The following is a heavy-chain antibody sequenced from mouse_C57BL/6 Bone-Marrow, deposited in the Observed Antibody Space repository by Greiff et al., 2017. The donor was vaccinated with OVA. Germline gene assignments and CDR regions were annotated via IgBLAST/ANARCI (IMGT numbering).Heavy chain of an antibody. CDR3: AREGFTTVV. CDR2: IYPSDSET. CDR1: GYTFTSYW. D-gene: IGHD1-1*01. V-gene: IGHV1-61*01. J-gene: IGHJ2*01. Sequence: VKLQQPGAELVRPGSSVKLSCKASGYTFTSYWMDWVKQRPGQGLEWIGNIYPSDSETHYNQKFKDKATLTVDKSSSTAYMQLSSLTSEDSAVYYCAREGFTTVVWGQGTTLTVSS.